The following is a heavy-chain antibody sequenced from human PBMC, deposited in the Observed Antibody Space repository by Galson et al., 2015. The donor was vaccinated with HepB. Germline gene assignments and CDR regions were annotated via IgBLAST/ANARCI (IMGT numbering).Heavy chain of an antibody. CDR2: ITSSGGST. V-gene: IGHV3-23*01. CDR1: GFTFNTYA. CDR3: AAQLDLTEGYYFYGLGF. Sequence: SLRLSCAGSGFTFNTYAMSWVRRTPGKGLEWLSAITSSGGSTYYADSVKGRFTISRDNSENTLYLQMDSLRFEDTSIYYCAAQLDLTEGYYFYGLGFWGQGTTVTVSS. D-gene: IGHD1-1*01. J-gene: IGHJ6*02.